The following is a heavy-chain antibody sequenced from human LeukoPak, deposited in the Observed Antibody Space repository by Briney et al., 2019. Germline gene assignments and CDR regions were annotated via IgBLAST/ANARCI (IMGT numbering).Heavy chain of an antibody. V-gene: IGHV3-30-3*01. D-gene: IGHD2-8*02. CDR1: GFTFSSYA. Sequence: PGGSLRLSCAASGFTFSSYAMHWLRQAPGKGLEWVAVISYDGSNKYYADSVKGRFTISRDNSKNTLYLQMNSLRAEDTAVYYCARDGLLGYFDYWGQGTLVTVSS. CDR3: ARDGLLGYFDY. CDR2: ISYDGSNK. J-gene: IGHJ4*02.